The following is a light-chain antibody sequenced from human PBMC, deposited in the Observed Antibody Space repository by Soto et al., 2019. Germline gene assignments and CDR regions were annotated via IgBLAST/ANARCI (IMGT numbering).Light chain of an antibody. CDR2: RNS. CDR3: ASWDDKLSGFYV. Sequence: QXVLSQSPSASGTPCQRVTISCSGSASTIGRNYVYWYQQLPGTAPKLLIYRNSQRPSGVPDRFSGSKSGTSASLAISGLRSEDEADYYCASWDDKLSGFYVFGDGTKVSVL. J-gene: IGLJ1*01. CDR1: ASTIGRNY. V-gene: IGLV1-47*01.